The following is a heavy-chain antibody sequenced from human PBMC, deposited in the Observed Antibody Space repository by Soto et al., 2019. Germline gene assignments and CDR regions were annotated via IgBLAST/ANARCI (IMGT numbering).Heavy chain of an antibody. J-gene: IGHJ6*02. CDR3: ASGGGYGDYYYYYGMDV. CDR1: GFTFSSYW. D-gene: IGHD4-17*01. V-gene: IGHV3-74*01. Sequence: GSLRLSCAASGFTFSSYWMHWVRQAPGKGLVWVSRINSDGSSTSYADSVKGRFTISRDNAKNTLYLQMNSLRAEDKAVYYCASGGGYGDYYYYYGMDVWGQGTTVTVSS. CDR2: INSDGSST.